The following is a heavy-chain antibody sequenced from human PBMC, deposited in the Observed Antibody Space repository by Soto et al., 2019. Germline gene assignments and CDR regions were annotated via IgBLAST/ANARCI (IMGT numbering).Heavy chain of an antibody. V-gene: IGHV3-33*01. D-gene: IGHD2-15*01. CDR1: GFTFNTYG. Sequence: PGGSLRLSCAASGFTFNTYGMNWVRQAPGKGLEWVAVIWYDGSNKYYADSVKGRFTISRDNSKNTLYLQMNSLRAEDTAVYYCARVDCTGGSCRPYYYYDMDVWGQGTTVTVSS. J-gene: IGHJ6*02. CDR2: IWYDGSNK. CDR3: ARVDCTGGSCRPYYYYDMDV.